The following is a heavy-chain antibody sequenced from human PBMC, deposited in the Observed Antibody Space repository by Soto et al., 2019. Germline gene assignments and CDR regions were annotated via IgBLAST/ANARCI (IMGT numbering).Heavy chain of an antibody. CDR3: ARDAPYGDYVRYYYYMDV. Sequence: EVQLVESGGGLVQPGGSLRLSCAASGFTVSSNYMSWVRQAPGKGLEWVSVIYSGGSTYYADSVKGRFTISRDNSKNTLYLQMNSLRAEDTAVYYCARDAPYGDYVRYYYYMDVWGKGPTVTVSS. V-gene: IGHV3-66*01. CDR1: GFTVSSNY. D-gene: IGHD4-17*01. CDR2: IYSGGST. J-gene: IGHJ6*03.